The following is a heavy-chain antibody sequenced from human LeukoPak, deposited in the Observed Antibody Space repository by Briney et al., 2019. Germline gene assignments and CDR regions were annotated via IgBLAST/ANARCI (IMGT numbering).Heavy chain of an antibody. CDR2: INPNSGGT. V-gene: IGHV1-2*02. D-gene: IGHD6-13*01. J-gene: IGHJ4*02. Sequence: ASVKVSCKASGYIFTAYYLHWVRQAPGQGLEWMGWINPNSGGTNYAQKFQGRVTMTRDTSISTAYMELSRLRSDDTAVYYCASTEGEQPLSSFDYWGQGTLVTVSS. CDR1: GYIFTAYY. CDR3: ASTEGEQPLSSFDY.